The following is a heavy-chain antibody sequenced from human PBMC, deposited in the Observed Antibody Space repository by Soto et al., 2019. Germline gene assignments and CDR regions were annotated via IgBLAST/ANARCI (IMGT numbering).Heavy chain of an antibody. J-gene: IGHJ4*02. CDR1: GGSFSGYY. CDR2: INHSGST. Sequence: QVQLQQWGAGLLKPSETLSLTCAVYGGSFSGYYWSWIRQPPGKGLEWIGEINHSGSTNYNPSLKSRVTISVDTSKNQFSLKLSSVTAADTAVYYCAGGAYYYGSGSSGWGQGTLVTVSS. D-gene: IGHD3-10*01. CDR3: AGGAYYYGSGSSG. V-gene: IGHV4-34*01.